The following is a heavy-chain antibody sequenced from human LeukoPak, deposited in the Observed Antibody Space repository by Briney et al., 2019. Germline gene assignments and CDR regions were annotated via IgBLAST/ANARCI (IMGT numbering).Heavy chain of an antibody. D-gene: IGHD6-19*01. CDR1: GYSFTSYW. CDR2: IYPGDSDT. V-gene: IGHV5-51*01. Sequence: GESLKISCKGSGYSFTSYWIGWVRQMPGKGVEWMGIIYPGDSDTRYSPSFQGQVTISADKSISTAYLQWGSLKASDTAMYYCASFRAGGQWPVDYWGQGTLVTVSS. CDR3: ASFRAGGQWPVDY. J-gene: IGHJ4*02.